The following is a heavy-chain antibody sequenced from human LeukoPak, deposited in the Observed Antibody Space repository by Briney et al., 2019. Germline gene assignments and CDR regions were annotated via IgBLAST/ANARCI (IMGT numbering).Heavy chain of an antibody. V-gene: IGHV4-39*01. J-gene: IGHJ4*02. Sequence: SETLSLTCTVSGGSISSSSYYWGWIRQPPGKGLEWIGSIYYSGSTYYNPSLKSRVTISVDTSKNQFSLKLSSVTAADTAVYYCARVKGWTATRSPFDYWGQGTLVTVSS. CDR3: ARVKGWTATRSPFDY. CDR1: GGSISSSSYY. D-gene: IGHD5-18*01. CDR2: IYYSGST.